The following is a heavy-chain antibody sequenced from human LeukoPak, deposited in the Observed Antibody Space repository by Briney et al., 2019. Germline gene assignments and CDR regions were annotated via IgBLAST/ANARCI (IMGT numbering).Heavy chain of an antibody. CDR3: ARGRSYGSFDY. CDR1: GFXISNYG. V-gene: IGHV3-48*04. Sequence: PGGSLRLSCAGSGFXISNYGINWVRQAPGKGLEWLSYIRSDSSTKYYADSVKGRFTISRDNAKNSLYLQMNSLRAEDTAVYYCARGRSYGSFDYWGQGTLVTVSS. J-gene: IGHJ4*02. CDR2: IRSDSSTK. D-gene: IGHD5-18*01.